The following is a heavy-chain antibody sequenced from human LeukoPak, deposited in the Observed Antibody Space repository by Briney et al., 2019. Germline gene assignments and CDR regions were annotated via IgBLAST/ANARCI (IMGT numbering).Heavy chain of an antibody. Sequence: PSETLSLTCAVSGGSISSGGYSWSWIRQPPGKGLEWIGYIYHSGSTYYNPSLKSRVTISVDRSKNQFSLKLSSVTAADTAVYYCAREETYGSGSLDYWGQGTLVTVSS. CDR2: IYHSGST. J-gene: IGHJ4*02. V-gene: IGHV4-30-2*01. CDR1: GGSISSGGYS. CDR3: AREETYGSGSLDY. D-gene: IGHD3-10*01.